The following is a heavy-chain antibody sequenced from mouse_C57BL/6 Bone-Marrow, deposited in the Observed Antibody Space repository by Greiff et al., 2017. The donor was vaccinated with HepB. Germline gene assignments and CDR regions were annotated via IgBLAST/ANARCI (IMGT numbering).Heavy chain of an antibody. D-gene: IGHD2-3*01. CDR1: GYTFTSYG. V-gene: IGHV1-81*01. CDR2: IYPRSGNT. Sequence: QVQLKESGAELARPGASVKLSCKASGYTFTSYGISWVKQRTGQGLEWIGEIYPRSGNTYYNEKFKGKATLTADKSSSTAYMELRSLTSEDSAVYFCARGGYDGYYAWFAYWGQGTLVTVSA. CDR3: ARGGYDGYYAWFAY. J-gene: IGHJ3*01.